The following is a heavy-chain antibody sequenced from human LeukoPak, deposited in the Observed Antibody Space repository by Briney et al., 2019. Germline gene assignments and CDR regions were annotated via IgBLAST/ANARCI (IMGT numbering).Heavy chain of an antibody. V-gene: IGHV3-15*01. J-gene: IGHJ2*01. D-gene: IGHD2-21*02. CDR2: IKSKTDGGTT. CDR1: GFTFSDAW. CDR3: TTLAYCGGDCPYWYFDL. Sequence: PGGSLRLSCAASGFTFSDAWMSWVRQAPGKGLEWVGRIKSKTDGGTTDYAAPVKGRFTISRDDSKNTLYLQMNSLKTEDTAVYYCTTLAYCGGDCPYWYFDLWGRGTLVTVSS.